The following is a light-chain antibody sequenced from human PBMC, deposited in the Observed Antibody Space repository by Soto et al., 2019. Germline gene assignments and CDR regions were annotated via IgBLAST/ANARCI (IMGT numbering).Light chain of an antibody. V-gene: IGKV3-11*01. CDR1: QSISSY. J-gene: IGKJ1*01. CDR2: DAS. Sequence: EIVLTQSPATLSLSPGERATLSCRASQSISSYLAWYQQKPGKAARLLILDASNRATGIPARFSGSGSGTEFTLTISSLQSEDFAVYFCQQYNNWPPWTFGQGTKVDIK. CDR3: QQYNNWPPWT.